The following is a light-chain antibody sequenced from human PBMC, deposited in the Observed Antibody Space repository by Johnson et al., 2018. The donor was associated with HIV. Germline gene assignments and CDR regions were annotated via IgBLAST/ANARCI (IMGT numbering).Light chain of an antibody. CDR1: SSNIGNNY. Sequence: QSVLTQPPSVSAAPGQKVTISCSGTSSNIGNNYVSWYQQLPGTAPKLLIYEDTRRPSGIPDRFSGSKSGTSATLGITGLQTGDEGDYYCGTWDGSLGAGAGFGTGTKVTVL. J-gene: IGLJ1*01. CDR2: EDT. CDR3: GTWDGSLGAGAG. V-gene: IGLV1-51*02.